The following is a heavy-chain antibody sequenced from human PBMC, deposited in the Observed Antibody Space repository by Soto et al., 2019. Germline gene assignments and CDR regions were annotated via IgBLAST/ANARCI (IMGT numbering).Heavy chain of an antibody. V-gene: IGHV3-30*03. D-gene: IGHD5-12*01. CDR3: ARVGYSGSIDY. Sequence: GGSLRLSCAVSGFRFSGYGMHWVRQAPGKGLEWLAAISGDGSKKYFGDSVKGRFTISRDNSKNTLDLQINSLRAEDTAVYYCARVGYSGSIDYWGQGTLVTVSS. J-gene: IGHJ4*02. CDR2: ISGDGSKK. CDR1: GFRFSGYG.